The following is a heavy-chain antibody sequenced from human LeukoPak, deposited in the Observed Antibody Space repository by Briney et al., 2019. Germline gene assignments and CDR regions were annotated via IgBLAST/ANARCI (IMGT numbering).Heavy chain of an antibody. J-gene: IGHJ1*01. CDR1: GGSISSGSSS. V-gene: IGHV4-61*02. D-gene: IGHD3-22*01. CDR3: AREGNYYDSSGPPYFQH. CDR2: IYTSGST. Sequence: SETLSLTCTVPGGSISSGSSSWSWIRQPAGKGLEWFGRIYTSGSTNDNPSLKSRVTILVDTSKNQFSLKLSYVTAADSAAYYCAREGNYYDSSGPPYFQHWGQGTLVTVSS.